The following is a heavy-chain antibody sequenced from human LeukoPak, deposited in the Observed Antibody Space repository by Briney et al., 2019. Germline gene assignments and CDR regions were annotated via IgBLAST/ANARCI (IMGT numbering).Heavy chain of an antibody. CDR3: ARDGGGLYQYYFDY. Sequence: ASVKVSCKASGYTFTGYYMHWVRQAPGQGLEWMGWINPNSGGTNYAQEFQGRVTMTRDTSISTAYMELSRLRSDDTAVYYCARDGGGLYQYYFDYWGQGTLVTVSS. CDR1: GYTFTGYY. V-gene: IGHV1-2*02. CDR2: INPNSGGT. D-gene: IGHD2-2*01. J-gene: IGHJ4*02.